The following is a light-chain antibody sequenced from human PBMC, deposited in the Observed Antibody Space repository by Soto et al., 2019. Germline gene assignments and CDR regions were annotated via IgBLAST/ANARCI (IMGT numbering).Light chain of an antibody. CDR3: QQSYYSPRT. CDR1: QSISSY. Sequence: DIEMTQSPSSLSASVGDRVTITCRTSQSISSYLNWYVQKPGKAPNLLIYAASTLQSGVPSRFSGSGSGTDFTLTIRSLQPEDFATYYCQQSYYSPRTFGQGTRLEIK. CDR2: AAS. V-gene: IGKV1-39*01. J-gene: IGKJ5*01.